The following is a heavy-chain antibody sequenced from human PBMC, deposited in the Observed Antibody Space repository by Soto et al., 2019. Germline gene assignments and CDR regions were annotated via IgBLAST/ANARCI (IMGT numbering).Heavy chain of an antibody. V-gene: IGHV3-53*02. CDR3: AKDSNKYSSSLRGRYFDY. CDR2: LWSAGNT. Sequence: DVLLVETGGGLIQPGGSLRLSCVASGFTVSSKYMSWVRQAPGKGLEWVSVLWSAGNTYYADSVRGRFTISRDSSKNTLLLQMNSLGAEDTAVYYCAKDSNKYSSSLRGRYFDYWGQGIGVTVSS. CDR1: GFTVSSKY. J-gene: IGHJ4*02. D-gene: IGHD4-4*01.